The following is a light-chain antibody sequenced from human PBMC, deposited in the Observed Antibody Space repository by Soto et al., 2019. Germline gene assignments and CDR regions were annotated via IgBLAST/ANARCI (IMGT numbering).Light chain of an antibody. Sequence: QSALAQPSSLSVSPGQPITISYTGTSSDVGNYDLVSWYQHHPGEAPKLLIYEATRRPSGVPNRFSGSRSGNTASLTISGLRAEDEAYYYCCSYAGSNSWVFGGGTQLTVL. CDR2: EAT. V-gene: IGLV2-23*01. CDR1: SSDVGNYDL. CDR3: CSYAGSNSWV. J-gene: IGLJ3*02.